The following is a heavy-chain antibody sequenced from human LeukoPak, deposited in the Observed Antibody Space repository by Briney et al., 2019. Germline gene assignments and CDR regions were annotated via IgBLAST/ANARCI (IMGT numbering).Heavy chain of an antibody. D-gene: IGHD6-13*01. Sequence: PGGSLRLSCAASGFTFSSYEMNWVRQAPGKGLEWVSAISGSGGSTYYADSVKGRFTISRDNSKNTLYLQMNSLRAEDTAVYYCAKGFRKQQLTFDYWGQGTLVTVSS. CDR3: AKGFRKQQLTFDY. CDR1: GFTFSSYE. V-gene: IGHV3-23*01. CDR2: ISGSGGST. J-gene: IGHJ4*02.